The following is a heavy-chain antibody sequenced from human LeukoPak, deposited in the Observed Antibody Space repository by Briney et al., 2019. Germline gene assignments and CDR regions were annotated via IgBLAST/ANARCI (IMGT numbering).Heavy chain of an antibody. D-gene: IGHD5-24*01. CDR1: GYTFTSYY. Sequence: ASVKVSFKASGYTFTSYYIHWVRQAPGQGLEWMGIINPTGGSTTYAQRFQGRVTMTRDTSTSTVYMELSSLRSEDTAVYYCARGPERWLQFDFWGQGTLVSVSS. CDR2: INPTGGST. J-gene: IGHJ4*02. V-gene: IGHV1-46*01. CDR3: ARGPERWLQFDF.